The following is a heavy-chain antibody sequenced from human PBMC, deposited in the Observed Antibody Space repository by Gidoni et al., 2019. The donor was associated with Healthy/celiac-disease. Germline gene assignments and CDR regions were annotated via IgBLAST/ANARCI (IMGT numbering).Heavy chain of an antibody. V-gene: IGHV3-11*01. J-gene: IGHJ4*02. D-gene: IGHD6-13*01. CDR3: ARDIDGEAAAADTSGAY. CDR1: GYTLSDSY. CDR2: ISSSGSTI. Sequence: VQLVESGGGLVKPGGSLRLPCAAAGYTLSDSYMSWLSQAPGKELEWVSYISSSGSTIYYADSVKGRFTISRDNAKNSLYLQMNSLRAEDTAVYYCARDIDGEAAAADTSGAYWGQGTLVTVSS.